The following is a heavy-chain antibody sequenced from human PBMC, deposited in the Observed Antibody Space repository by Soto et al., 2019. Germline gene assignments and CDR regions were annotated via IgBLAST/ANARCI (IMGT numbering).Heavy chain of an antibody. Sequence: SETLSLTCTVSGGSISSSSYYWGWIRQPPGKGLEWIGSIYYSGSTYYNPSLKSRVTISVDTSKNQFPLKLSSVTAADTAVYYCARHMTLVRGVPNWFDPWGQGTLVTVSS. V-gene: IGHV4-39*01. D-gene: IGHD3-10*01. CDR2: IYYSGST. J-gene: IGHJ5*02. CDR3: ARHMTLVRGVPNWFDP. CDR1: GGSISSSSYY.